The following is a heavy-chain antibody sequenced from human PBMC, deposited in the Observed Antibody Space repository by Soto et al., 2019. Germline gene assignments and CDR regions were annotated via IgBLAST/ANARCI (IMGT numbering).Heavy chain of an antibody. Sequence: QITLKESGPTLVKPTQTLTLTCTFSGFSLSTSGVGVGWIRQPPGKALEWLALIYWDDDKRYSPSLKSRLTITKDTSKNQVVLTMTNIDPVDTATYYCAHRPEVGATVWFDPRGQGTLVTVSS. D-gene: IGHD1-26*01. CDR2: IYWDDDK. V-gene: IGHV2-5*02. J-gene: IGHJ5*02. CDR1: GFSLSTSGVG. CDR3: AHRPEVGATVWFDP.